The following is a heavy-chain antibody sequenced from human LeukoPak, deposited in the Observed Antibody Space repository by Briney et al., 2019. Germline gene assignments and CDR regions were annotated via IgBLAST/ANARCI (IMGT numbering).Heavy chain of an antibody. CDR1: GFTFSSYA. CDR2: ISGSGGST. Sequence: GGSLRLSCAASGFTFSSYAMSWVRQAPGKGLDWVSAISGSGGSTYYADSVKGRFTISRDNSKNTLYLQMNSLRAEDTAVYYCAKDLKRGNGAFDIWGQGTMVTVSS. D-gene: IGHD3-10*01. CDR3: AKDLKRGNGAFDI. J-gene: IGHJ3*02. V-gene: IGHV3-23*01.